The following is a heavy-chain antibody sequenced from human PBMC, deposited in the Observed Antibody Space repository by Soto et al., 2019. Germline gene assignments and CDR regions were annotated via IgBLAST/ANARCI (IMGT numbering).Heavy chain of an antibody. Sequence: QVQLVQSGAEVKKPGASVKVSCQASGYTFTSYGISWVRQAPGQGLEWMGWISAYNGNTNYAQKLQGRVTMTTDTSTSTAYMELRSLRSDDTAVYYCSRDGARYGYDNYYYYGMDVWGQGTTVTVSS. CDR2: ISAYNGNT. J-gene: IGHJ6*02. D-gene: IGHD5-12*01. CDR3: SRDGARYGYDNYYYYGMDV. V-gene: IGHV1-18*04. CDR1: GYTFTSYG.